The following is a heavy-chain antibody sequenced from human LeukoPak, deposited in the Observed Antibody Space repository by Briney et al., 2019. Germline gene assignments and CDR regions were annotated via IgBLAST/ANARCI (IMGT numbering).Heavy chain of an antibody. V-gene: IGHV1-69*04. J-gene: IGHJ3*02. CDR3: ARSMIVDNDAFDI. CDR2: IIPILGIA. Sequence: GASVKVSCKASGGTFSSYAISWVRQAPGQGLERMGRIIPILGIANYAQKFQGRVTITADKSTSTAYMELSSLRSEDTAVYYCARSMIVDNDAFDIWGQGTMVTVSS. D-gene: IGHD3-22*01. CDR1: GGTFSSYA.